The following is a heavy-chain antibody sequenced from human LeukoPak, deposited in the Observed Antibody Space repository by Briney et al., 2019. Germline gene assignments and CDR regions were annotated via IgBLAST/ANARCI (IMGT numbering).Heavy chain of an antibody. J-gene: IGHJ4*02. D-gene: IGHD6-13*01. Sequence: GASVKVSCKASGYTFTNYYIHWVRQAPGQGLEWMAIINPSSGSTNYAQNFQGRVTITADRSTTTAYMELSSLRSEDTAVYYCARVPQGSSWPYYFDYWGQGTLVTVSS. CDR1: GYTFTNYY. CDR3: ARVPQGSSWPYYFDY. CDR2: INPSSGST. V-gene: IGHV1-46*01.